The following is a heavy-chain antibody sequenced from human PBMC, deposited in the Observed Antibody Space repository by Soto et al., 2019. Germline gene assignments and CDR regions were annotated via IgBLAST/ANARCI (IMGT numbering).Heavy chain of an antibody. Sequence: QVLLQESGPGLMKPSQTLSLTCTVSGLTISSASYYWSWIGQHPGKGLEWVGHIYYNGSTYYSPSLKSRVTLWVDTSKNQFSLRLASVTAAYTAVYYCARYRISGSWSKFDYWGQGTLVTVSS. J-gene: IGHJ4*02. CDR2: IYYNGST. D-gene: IGHD6-13*01. CDR3: ARYRISGSWSKFDY. V-gene: IGHV4-31*03. CDR1: GLTISSASYY.